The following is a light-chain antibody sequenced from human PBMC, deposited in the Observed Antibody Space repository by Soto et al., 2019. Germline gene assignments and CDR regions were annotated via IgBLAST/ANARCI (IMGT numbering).Light chain of an antibody. V-gene: IGLV2-8*01. CDR2: EVT. Sequence: QSVLTQPPSASGSPGRSVTISCIGTSSDVGRYNYVSWYQHHPGKAPKLIIYEVTKRPSGVPDRFSGSKSGNTASLTVSGLQADDEADYYCNSYVGSNNYVFGTGTKVTV. CDR1: SSDVGRYNY. CDR3: NSYVGSNNYV. J-gene: IGLJ1*01.